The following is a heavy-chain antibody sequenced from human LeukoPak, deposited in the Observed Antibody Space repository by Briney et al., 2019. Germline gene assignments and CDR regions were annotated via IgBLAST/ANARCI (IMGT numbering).Heavy chain of an antibody. Sequence: SVKVSCKASGFPFSSSAVQWVRQARGQRLEWVGWIVVGTGRTIYAQKFQERVTITRDTSISTAYMELSRLRSDDTAVYYCARGLMTTVVTFGYWGQGTLVTVSS. CDR3: ARGLMTTVVTFGY. J-gene: IGHJ4*02. CDR1: GFPFSSSA. V-gene: IGHV1-58*01. D-gene: IGHD4-23*01. CDR2: IVVGTGRT.